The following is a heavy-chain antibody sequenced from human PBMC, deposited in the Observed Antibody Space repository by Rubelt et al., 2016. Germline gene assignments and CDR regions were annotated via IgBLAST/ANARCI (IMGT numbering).Heavy chain of an antibody. D-gene: IGHD5/OR15-5a*01. CDR2: VSYDASDE. CDR1: GFIFSNYG. V-gene: IGHV3-30*03. CDR3: AGSFSVAAF. J-gene: IGHJ4*02. Sequence: ESGGGVVQPGRSLRLSCAASGFIFSNYGMHWVRQAPGKGLEWVALVSYDASDEYYADSVKGRFTISRDNARNSLYLQMNNLGVEDTAVYYCAGSFSVAAFWGQGTLVTVSS.